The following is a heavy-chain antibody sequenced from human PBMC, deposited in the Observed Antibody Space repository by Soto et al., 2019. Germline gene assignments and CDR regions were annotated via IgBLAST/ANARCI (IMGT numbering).Heavy chain of an antibody. D-gene: IGHD6-19*01. CDR3: ARPPGSGTIFDN. J-gene: IGHJ4*02. CDR1: GYSFADSW. V-gene: IGHV5-51*01. CDR2: IYPGYSDI. Sequence: GESLKISCQGSGYSFADSWIGWVRQVPGRGLEWVGIIYPGYSDIRYRPSFQGRVTISADKSVNTAYLQWSSLRASDTAIYYCARPPGSGTIFDNWGQGTPVTVSS.